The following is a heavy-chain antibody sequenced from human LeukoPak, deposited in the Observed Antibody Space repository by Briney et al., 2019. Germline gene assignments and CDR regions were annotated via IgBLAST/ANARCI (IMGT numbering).Heavy chain of an antibody. J-gene: IGHJ4*02. D-gene: IGHD3-3*01. Sequence: GGSLRLSCAASGFDFSNQAMSWVRQAPGKGLEWVSGISGGGGATYYADSVKGRFTISRDNAKNTLYLQMNSLRAEDTAVYYCAKDQGLKYYDFWSGYSVLDYWGQGTLVTVSS. CDR1: GFDFSNQA. CDR2: ISGGGGAT. CDR3: AKDQGLKYYDFWSGYSVLDY. V-gene: IGHV3-23*01.